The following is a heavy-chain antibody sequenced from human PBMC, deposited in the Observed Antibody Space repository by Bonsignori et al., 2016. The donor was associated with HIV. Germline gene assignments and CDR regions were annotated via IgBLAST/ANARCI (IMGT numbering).Heavy chain of an antibody. J-gene: IGHJ4*02. V-gene: IGHV4-39*07. CDR2: IYYSGNT. D-gene: IGHD4-23*01. Sequence: QLQLQESGPGLVNPSETLSLTCAVSGGSINSSIYYWGWIRQPPGKRLEWIGSIYYSGNTHYNPSLKSRVTISLDTSKNHFSLKLTSVTAADTAAYYCARENYGGNPDYWGQGTLVTVSS. CDR1: GGSINSSIYY. CDR3: ARENYGGNPDY.